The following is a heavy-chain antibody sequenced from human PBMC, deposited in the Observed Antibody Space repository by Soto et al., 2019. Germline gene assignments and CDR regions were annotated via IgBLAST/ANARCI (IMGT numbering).Heavy chain of an antibody. D-gene: IGHD1-20*01. CDR2: ISETARSRI. J-gene: IGHJ5*01. V-gene: IGHV3-48*04. CDR3: AKGCNCACWFES. Sequence: EVQLMESGGGLVQPGGSLRLSCAASGFILSGSSMQWVRQAPGKGPEWISYISETARSRIYYADSVRGRFAVSRDNAEKSLYLQMSSLRAEDSAVYFFAKGCNCACWFESWGQGTLVTVSS. CDR1: GFILSGSS.